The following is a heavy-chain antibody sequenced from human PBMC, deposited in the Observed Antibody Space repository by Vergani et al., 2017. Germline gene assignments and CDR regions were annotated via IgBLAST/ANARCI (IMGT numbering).Heavy chain of an antibody. D-gene: IGHD6-19*01. V-gene: IGHV3-9*01. J-gene: IGHJ6*02. CDR1: GFTFDDYA. CDR3: AKDVSGWYHGMDV. CDR2: ISWNSGSI. Sequence: EVQLVESGGGLVKPGGSLRLSCAASGFTFDDYAMHWVRQAPGKGLEWVSGISWNSGSIGYADSVKGRFTISRDNAKNSLYLQMNSLRAEDTALYYCAKDVSGWYHGMDVWGQGTTVTVSS.